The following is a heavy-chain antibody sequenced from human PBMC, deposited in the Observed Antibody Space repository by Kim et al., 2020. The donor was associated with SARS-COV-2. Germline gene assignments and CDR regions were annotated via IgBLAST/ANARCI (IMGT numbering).Heavy chain of an antibody. CDR1: GFTFADYA. J-gene: IGHJ4*02. D-gene: IGHD3-16*01. V-gene: IGHV3-9*01. CDR2: ITCNGGNV. Sequence: GGSLRLSCAASGFTFADYAMAWVRQAPGKGLEWVSSITCNGGNVAYADSVKGRFTVSRDNAKNSLYVQVNSLRAEDTALYYCARTRGGVSEPLFDYGGQGTLVTVSS. CDR3: ARTRGGVSEPLFDY.